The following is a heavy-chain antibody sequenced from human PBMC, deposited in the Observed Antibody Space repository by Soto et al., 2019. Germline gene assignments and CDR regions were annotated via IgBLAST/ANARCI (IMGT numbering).Heavy chain of an antibody. V-gene: IGHV4-34*01. D-gene: IGHD2-8*02. Sequence: QVQLQKWGAGLLKPSETLSLTCAVYGGSFSGYYWTWIRQPPGTGLEWIGEINHSGSTNYNPPLKSRVPISVDTSKNQFSLKLTSVTAADTAVYYCARDKITGLFDYWGQGTLVTVSS. CDR3: ARDKITGLFDY. J-gene: IGHJ4*02. CDR1: GGSFSGYY. CDR2: INHSGST.